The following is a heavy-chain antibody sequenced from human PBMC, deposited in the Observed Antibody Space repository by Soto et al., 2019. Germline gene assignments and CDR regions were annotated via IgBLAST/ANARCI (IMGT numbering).Heavy chain of an antibody. J-gene: IGHJ6*02. CDR1: GFTFSSYG. D-gene: IGHD2-2*01. Sequence: GGSLRLSCAASGFTFSSYGMHWVRQAPGKGLEWVAVISYDGSNKYYADSVKGRFTISRDNSKNTLYLQMNSLRAEDTAVYYCAKSTASIRYYYYRMDVSAQGTTVTVSS. CDR3: AKSTASIRYYYYRMDV. V-gene: IGHV3-30*18. CDR2: ISYDGSNK.